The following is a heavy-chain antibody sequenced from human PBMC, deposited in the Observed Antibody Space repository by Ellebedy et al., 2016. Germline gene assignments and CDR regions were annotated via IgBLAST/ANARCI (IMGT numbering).Heavy chain of an antibody. V-gene: IGHV4-39*07. CDR1: GGSISSYY. J-gene: IGHJ4*02. CDR2: IYYSGST. CDR3: ARDKHYYDSSGYYSH. D-gene: IGHD3-22*01. Sequence: SETLSLTCTVSGGSISSYYWGWIRQPPGKGLEWIGSIYYSGSTYYNPSLKSRVTISVDTSKNQFSLKLSSVTAADTAVYYCARDKHYYDSSGYYSHWGQGTLVTVSS.